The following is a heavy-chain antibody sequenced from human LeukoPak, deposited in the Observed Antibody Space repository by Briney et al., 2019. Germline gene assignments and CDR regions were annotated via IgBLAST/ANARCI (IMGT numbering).Heavy chain of an antibody. CDR1: GFTFSSYA. CDR3: AETNCSSTSCYPFDP. D-gene: IGHD2-2*01. CDR2: ISYDGSNK. V-gene: IGHV3-30-3*01. Sequence: GSLRLSCAASGFTFSSYAMHWVRQAPGKGLEGGAGISYDGSNKYYADSVKGRFTISRDNSKNTLYLQMNSLRAEDTAVYYCAETNCSSTSCYPFDPWGQGTLVTVSS. J-gene: IGHJ5*02.